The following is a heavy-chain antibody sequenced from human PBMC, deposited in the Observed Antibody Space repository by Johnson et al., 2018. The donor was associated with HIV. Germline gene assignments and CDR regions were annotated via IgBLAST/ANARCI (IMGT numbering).Heavy chain of an antibody. CDR3: AKGLLRYEAADAFDI. CDR1: GFNFSHYG. Sequence: QVQLVESGGGVVQPGESLRLSCAASGFNFSHYGMHWVRQAPGKGLEWVAFIRNDGSNKYYADSVKGRFTVSRDNSRNTLYLQVTNLRSEETAVYYCAKGLLRYEAADAFDIWGQGTMVTVTS. CDR2: IRNDGSNK. V-gene: IGHV3-30*02. D-gene: IGHD3-3*01. J-gene: IGHJ3*02.